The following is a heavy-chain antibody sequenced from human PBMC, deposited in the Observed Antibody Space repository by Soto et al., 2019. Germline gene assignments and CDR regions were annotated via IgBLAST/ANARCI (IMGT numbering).Heavy chain of an antibody. CDR2: INHSGST. CDR3: ARGRIQLWLSGFRYFDY. V-gene: IGHV4-34*01. J-gene: IGHJ4*02. D-gene: IGHD5-18*01. CDR1: GGSFSGYY. Sequence: ASETLSLTCAVYGGSFSGYYWSWIRQPPGKGLEWIGEINHSGSTNYNPSLKSRVTISVDTSKNQFSLKLSSVTAADTAVYYCARGRIQLWLSGFRYFDYWGQGTLVTVSS.